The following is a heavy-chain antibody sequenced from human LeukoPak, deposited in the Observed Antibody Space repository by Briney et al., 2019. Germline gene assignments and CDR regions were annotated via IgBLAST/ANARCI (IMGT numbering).Heavy chain of an antibody. Sequence: SETLSHNCDIYGGYFSGYYWSWIRQPPRKRLEQIREINHSGSTNYNPSLKSRVTISVDTSKNHFSLKLSSVTAADTAVYYCARVETAVSYNWFDHWGQGTLVTVSS. CDR2: INHSGST. J-gene: IGHJ5*02. CDR1: GGYFSGYY. D-gene: IGHD2-2*01. V-gene: IGHV4-34*01. CDR3: ARVETAVSYNWFDH.